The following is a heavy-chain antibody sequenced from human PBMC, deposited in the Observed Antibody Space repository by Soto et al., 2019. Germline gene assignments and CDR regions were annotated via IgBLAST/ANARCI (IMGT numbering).Heavy chain of an antibody. V-gene: IGHV1-69*01. CDR3: AREYCSGGSCYNNAFDI. D-gene: IGHD2-15*01. J-gene: IGHJ3*02. CDR2: IIPIFGTA. Sequence: QVQLVQSGAEVKKPGSSVKVSCKASGGTFSSYAISWVRQAPGQGLEWMGGIIPIFGTANYAQKFQGRVTITADESTSTAKMELSSLRAEDTAVYYCAREYCSGGSCYNNAFDIWGQGTMVTVSS. CDR1: GGTFSSYA.